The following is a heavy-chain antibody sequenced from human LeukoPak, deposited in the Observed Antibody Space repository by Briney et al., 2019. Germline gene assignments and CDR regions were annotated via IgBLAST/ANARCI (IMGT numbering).Heavy chain of an antibody. Sequence: SETLSLTCTVSGGSISSYYWSWIRQPPGKGLEWIGYIYYSGSTNYNPSLKSRVTISVDTSKNQFSLKLSSVTAADTAVYYCARGTTGLRYFDWLPYYFDYWGQGTLVTVSS. D-gene: IGHD3-9*01. CDR3: ARGTTGLRYFDWLPYYFDY. CDR2: IYYSGST. CDR1: GGSISSYY. V-gene: IGHV4-59*01. J-gene: IGHJ4*02.